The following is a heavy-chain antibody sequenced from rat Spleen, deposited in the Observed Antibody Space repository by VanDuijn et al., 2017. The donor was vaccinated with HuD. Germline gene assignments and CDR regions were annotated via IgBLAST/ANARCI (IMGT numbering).Heavy chain of an antibody. CDR1: GFTFSTFP. D-gene: IGHD1-12*02. J-gene: IGHJ2*01. V-gene: IGHV5-25*01. CDR2: ISSGGGDT. Sequence: EVQLVESGGGLVQPGRSLKLSCAASGFTFSTFPMAWVRQAPKMGLEWVASISSGGGDTYYPDSVRGRFTISRDNAKSTLYLQMDSLRSEDTASYYCARDPPRDGTPFDYWGQGVMVTVSS. CDR3: ARDPPRDGTPFDY.